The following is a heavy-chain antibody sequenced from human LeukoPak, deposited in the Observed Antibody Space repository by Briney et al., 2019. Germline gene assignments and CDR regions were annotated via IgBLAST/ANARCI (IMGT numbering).Heavy chain of an antibody. Sequence: PETLSLTRTDSRGSIRRYYTSSIRPPPGEGLERIGYIYYTGSTNYTPSLEGRVTIAVDTSKNQFSLNLISVTAADTAVYYCARVLPYSSGWGVDYWGQGALVTVSS. CDR2: IYYTGST. D-gene: IGHD6-19*01. J-gene: IGHJ4*02. CDR3: ARVLPYSSGWGVDY. CDR1: RGSIRRYY. V-gene: IGHV4-59*01.